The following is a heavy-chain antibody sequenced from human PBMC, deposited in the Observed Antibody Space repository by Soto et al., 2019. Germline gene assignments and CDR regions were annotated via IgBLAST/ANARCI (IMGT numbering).Heavy chain of an antibody. CDR3: AKILRSSGWFDP. D-gene: IGHD6-6*01. CDR1: GFTFSSYA. CDR2: ISGSGGST. J-gene: IGHJ5*02. Sequence: GGSMRLSCAASGFTFSSYAMSWVRQALGKGLEWVSAISGSGGSTYYADSVKGRFTISRDNSKNTLYLQMNSLRAEDTAVYYCAKILRSSGWFDPWGQGTLVTVSS. V-gene: IGHV3-23*01.